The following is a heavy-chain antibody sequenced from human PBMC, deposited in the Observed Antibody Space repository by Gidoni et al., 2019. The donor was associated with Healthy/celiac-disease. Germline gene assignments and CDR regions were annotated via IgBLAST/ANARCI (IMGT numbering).Heavy chain of an antibody. D-gene: IGHD6-19*01. CDR1: GFTFSSYA. CDR3: AKDRGSSGWRSDWFDP. J-gene: IGHJ5*02. V-gene: IGHV3-23*01. CDR2: ISGSGGST. Sequence: EVQLLESGGGVVQPGGSLRLSCAASGFTFSSYAMSWVRQAPGKGLEWVSAISGSGGSTYYADSVKGRFTISRDNSKNTLYLQMNSLRAEDTAVYYCAKDRGSSGWRSDWFDPWGQGTLVTVSS.